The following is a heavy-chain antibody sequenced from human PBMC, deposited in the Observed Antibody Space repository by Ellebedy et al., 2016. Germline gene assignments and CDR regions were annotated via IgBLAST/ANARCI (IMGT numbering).Heavy chain of an antibody. D-gene: IGHD6-6*01. CDR3: ARFGIAASYFDY. CDR1: GGSISSYY. CDR2: IYYSGST. J-gene: IGHJ4*02. V-gene: IGHV4-59*12. Sequence: SETLSLXCTVSGGSISSYYWSWIRQPPGKGLEWIGYIYYSGSTNYNPSLKSRVTISVDTSKNQFSLKLSSVTAADTAVYYCARFGIAASYFDYWGQGTLVTVSS.